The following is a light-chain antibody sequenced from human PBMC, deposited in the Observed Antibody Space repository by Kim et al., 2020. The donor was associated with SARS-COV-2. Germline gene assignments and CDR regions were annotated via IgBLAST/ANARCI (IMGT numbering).Light chain of an antibody. J-gene: IGKJ1*01. Sequence: VSVGDRVTITCRASQSISSYLNWYQQKPGKAPKLLIYAASSLQSGVPSRFSGSGSGTDFTLTISSLQPEDFATYYCQQSYSTLGTFGQGTKVDIK. V-gene: IGKV1-39*01. CDR2: AAS. CDR1: QSISSY. CDR3: QQSYSTLGT.